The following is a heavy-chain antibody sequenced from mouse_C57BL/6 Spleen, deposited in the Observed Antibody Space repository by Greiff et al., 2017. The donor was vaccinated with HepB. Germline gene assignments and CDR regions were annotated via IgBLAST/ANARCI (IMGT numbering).Heavy chain of an antibody. CDR3: ARAKYYGRRNKEYYCDY. J-gene: IGHJ2*01. Sequence: VQLQQSGPELVKPGASVKISCKASGYAFSSSWMNWVKQRPGKGLEWIGRIYPGDGDTNYNGKFKGKATLTADKSSSTAYMQLSSVTSEDSAVYFGARAKYYGRRNKEYYCDYWGQGTTLTVAS. CDR2: IYPGDGDT. D-gene: IGHD1-1*01. V-gene: IGHV1-82*01. CDR1: GYAFSSSW.